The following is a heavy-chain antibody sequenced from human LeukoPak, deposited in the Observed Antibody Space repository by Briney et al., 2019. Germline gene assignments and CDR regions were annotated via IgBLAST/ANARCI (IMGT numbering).Heavy chain of an antibody. V-gene: IGHV4-4*09. CDR2: IYTSGST. J-gene: IGHJ5*02. D-gene: IGHD3-3*01. Sequence: ASETLFLTCTGSGGSIRSYYWSWNRQPPGKGLEWIGYIYTSGSTNYNPSLKSRVTISVDTSKNQFSLKLSSVTAADTAVYYCARRYYDFWSGFIDPWGQGTLVTVSS. CDR1: GGSIRSYY. CDR3: ARRYYDFWSGFIDP.